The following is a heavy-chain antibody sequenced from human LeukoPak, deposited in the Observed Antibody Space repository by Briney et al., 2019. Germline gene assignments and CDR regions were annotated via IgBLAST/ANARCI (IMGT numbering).Heavy chain of an antibody. D-gene: IGHD4-17*01. CDR1: GYTFTGYY. Sequence: GASVKVSCKASGYTFTGYYMHWVRQAPGQGLEWMGWINPNSGGTNYAQKFQGRVTMTRDTSISTAYMELSRLRSDDTAVYYCARDTAWNYGDYNYWGQGTLVTVSS. CDR3: ARDTAWNYGDYNY. J-gene: IGHJ4*02. CDR2: INPNSGGT. V-gene: IGHV1-2*02.